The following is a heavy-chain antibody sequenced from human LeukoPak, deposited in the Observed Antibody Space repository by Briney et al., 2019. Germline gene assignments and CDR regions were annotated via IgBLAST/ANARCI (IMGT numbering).Heavy chain of an antibody. CDR1: GFTFNNYA. CDR2: ISYDGSKK. CDR3: SRARITKQVVVNRIDY. V-gene: IGHV3-30*01. D-gene: IGHD3-22*01. J-gene: IGHJ4*02. Sequence: GGSLRLSCAASGFTFNNYAMHWVRQAPGKGLEWVAVISYDGSKKYYADSVKGRFTISRDNSTNTLFLQMDSLRAEDTAVYYCSRARITKQVVVNRIDYWGQGTLVTVSS.